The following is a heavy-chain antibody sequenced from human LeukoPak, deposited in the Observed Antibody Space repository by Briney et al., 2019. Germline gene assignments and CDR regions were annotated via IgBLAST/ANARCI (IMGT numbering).Heavy chain of an antibody. Sequence: PSETLSLTCTVSGGSISSYYWSWIRQPPGKGLEWIGYIYYSGSTNYNPSPKSRVTISVDTSKNQFSLKLSSVTAADTAVYYCARAEYQLLYGMDVWGKGTTVTVSS. CDR2: IYYSGST. CDR3: ARAEYQLLYGMDV. D-gene: IGHD2-2*01. V-gene: IGHV4-59*01. CDR1: GGSISSYY. J-gene: IGHJ6*04.